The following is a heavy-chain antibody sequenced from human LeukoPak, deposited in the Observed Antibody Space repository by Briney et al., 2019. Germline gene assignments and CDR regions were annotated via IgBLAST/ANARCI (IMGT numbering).Heavy chain of an antibody. J-gene: IGHJ4*02. V-gene: IGHV1-3*01. Sequence: ASVKVSCKASGYTFTSYAMHWVRQAPGQRLEWMGWINAGNGNTKYSQKFQGRVTITRDTSASTAYMELSSLRSEDTAVYYCARVAAPRRFGEIPGVGYWGQGTLVTVSS. CDR1: GYTFTSYA. CDR3: ARVAAPRRFGEIPGVGY. D-gene: IGHD3-10*01. CDR2: INAGNGNT.